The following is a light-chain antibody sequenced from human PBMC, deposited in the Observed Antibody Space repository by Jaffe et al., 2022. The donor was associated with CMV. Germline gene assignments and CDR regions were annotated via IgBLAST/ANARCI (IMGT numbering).Light chain of an antibody. CDR1: QDIHTF. CDR2: AAS. J-gene: IGKJ4*01. V-gene: IGKV1-39*01. Sequence: DIQMTQSPASLTASVGDRITISCRAGQDIHTFLNWYQHKAGKSPKLLLYAASSLQSGVPSRFSGSGSGTDFTLTITSLQPEDFAVYYCQQSYNSPLTFGGGTKVEL. CDR3: QQSYNSPLT.